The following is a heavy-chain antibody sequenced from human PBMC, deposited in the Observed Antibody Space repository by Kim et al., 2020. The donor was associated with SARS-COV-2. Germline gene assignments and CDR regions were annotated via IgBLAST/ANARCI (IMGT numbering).Heavy chain of an antibody. CDR3: ARDGVASPGLFDY. Sequence: YADSVKGRFTISRDNAKNSLYLQMNSLRAEDTAVYYCARDGVASPGLFDYWGQGTLVTVSS. D-gene: IGHD3-3*01. J-gene: IGHJ4*02. V-gene: IGHV3-21*01.